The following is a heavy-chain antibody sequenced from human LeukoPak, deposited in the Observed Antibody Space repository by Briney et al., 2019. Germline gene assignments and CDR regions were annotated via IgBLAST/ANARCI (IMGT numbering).Heavy chain of an antibody. CDR2: INHSGST. J-gene: IGHJ6*03. CDR1: GGSFSGYY. D-gene: IGHD1-26*01. Sequence: PSETLSLTCAVYGGSFSGYYWSWIRQPPGKGLEWIGEINHSGSTNYNPSLKSRVTISVDTSKNQLSLKLSSVTAADTAVYYCARGSPQWGYYYYMDVWGKGTTVTVSS. V-gene: IGHV4-34*01. CDR3: ARGSPQWGYYYYMDV.